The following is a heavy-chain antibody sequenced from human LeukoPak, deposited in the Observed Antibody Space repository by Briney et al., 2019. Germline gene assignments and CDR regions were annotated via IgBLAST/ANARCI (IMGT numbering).Heavy chain of an antibody. J-gene: IGHJ2*01. Sequence: GGSLRLSCAASGFTFSDYDMHWVRQATGKGLEWVSAIGTAGDTYYTGSVKGRFTISRENAKNSLYLQMNSLRAGDTAVYYCARGPYYDILTGYYGLRYFDLWGRGTLVTVSS. V-gene: IGHV3-13*01. D-gene: IGHD3-9*01. CDR3: ARGPYYDILTGYYGLRYFDL. CDR2: IGTAGDT. CDR1: GFTFSDYD.